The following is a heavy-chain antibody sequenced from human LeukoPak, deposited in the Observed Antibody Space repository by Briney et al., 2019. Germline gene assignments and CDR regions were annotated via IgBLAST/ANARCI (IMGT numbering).Heavy chain of an antibody. Sequence: GGSLRLSCVASGFTFSSYGMSWVRQAPGKGLEWVSAISGSGGSTYYADSVKGRFTISRDNSKNTLYLQMNSLRAEDTAVYYCARGSSGGSGSYYLYYYYYMDVWGKGTTVTISS. CDR3: ARGSSGGSGSYYLYYYYYMDV. D-gene: IGHD3-10*01. J-gene: IGHJ6*03. V-gene: IGHV3-23*01. CDR1: GFTFSSYG. CDR2: ISGSGGST.